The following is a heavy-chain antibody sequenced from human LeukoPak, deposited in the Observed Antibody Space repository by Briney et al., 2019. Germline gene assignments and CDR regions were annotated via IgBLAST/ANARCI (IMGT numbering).Heavy chain of an antibody. CDR1: GFTFSTYA. D-gene: IGHD3-10*01. J-gene: IGHJ4*02. V-gene: IGHV3-53*01. CDR2: IDSGGST. CDR3: ARDPQGGGFGELF. Sequence: GGSLRLSCAPSGFTFSTYAMSWVRQAPGKGLEWVSVIDSGGSTYYADSVKGRFTISRDNSKNTLYLQMNSLRAEDTAVYYCARDPQGGGFGELFWGQGTLVTVSS.